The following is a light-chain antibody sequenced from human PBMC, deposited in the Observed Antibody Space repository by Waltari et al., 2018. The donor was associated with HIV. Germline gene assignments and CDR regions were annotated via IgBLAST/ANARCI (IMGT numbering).Light chain of an antibody. CDR2: MNN. Sequence: QSVLTQPPSASWTPGQRVTISCSGSSSNIGNNYVSWYQQPPGTAPKLLIHMNNQRPSGVPARFSGSKSDTSASLAISGLRSEYEADYFCATWDDSLSGPVFGGGTKLTVL. V-gene: IGLV1-47*01. CDR3: ATWDDSLSGPV. CDR1: SSNIGNNY. J-gene: IGLJ3*02.